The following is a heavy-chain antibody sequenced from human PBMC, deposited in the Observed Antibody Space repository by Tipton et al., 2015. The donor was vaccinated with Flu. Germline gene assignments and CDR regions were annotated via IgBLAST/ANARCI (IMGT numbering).Heavy chain of an antibody. CDR2: ISSSSSYI. CDR1: GFTFSSYS. D-gene: IGHD6-19*01. CDR3: ARSAVAGDWFDP. J-gene: IGHJ5*02. V-gene: IGHV3-21*01. Sequence: CAASGFTFSSYSMNWVRQAPGKGLEWVSSISSSSSYIYYADSVKGRFTISRDNAKNSLYLQMNSLRAEDTAVYYCARSAVAGDWFDPWGQGTLVTVSS.